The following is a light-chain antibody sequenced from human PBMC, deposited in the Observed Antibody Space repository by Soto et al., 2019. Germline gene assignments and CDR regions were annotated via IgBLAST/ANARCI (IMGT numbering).Light chain of an antibody. V-gene: IGKV3-11*01. Sequence: EIVLTQSPATLSLSPGERATLSCRASQSVSSYLAWYQQKPGQAPRLLIYDASNRATGIPDRFSGSGSGTDFTLTISSLDPEDFAVYYCQQRSNWPPSLTFGGGTNTEIK. CDR3: QQRSNWPPSLT. J-gene: IGKJ4*01. CDR1: QSVSSY. CDR2: DAS.